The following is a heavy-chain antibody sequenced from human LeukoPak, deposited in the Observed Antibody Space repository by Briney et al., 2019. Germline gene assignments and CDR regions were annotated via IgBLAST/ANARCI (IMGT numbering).Heavy chain of an antibody. CDR2: INWSGGST. J-gene: IGHJ4*02. Sequence: GGSLRLSCTDSGFAFDEHGMSWVRHVPGKGLEWVSGINWSGGSTGYADPLRGRFTISRDNAKNSLYLQMDSLRAEDTALYYCARAPITSPFYIDYWGQGTLVTVSS. D-gene: IGHD2-2*01. V-gene: IGHV3-20*04. CDR3: ARAPITSPFYIDY. CDR1: GFAFDEHG.